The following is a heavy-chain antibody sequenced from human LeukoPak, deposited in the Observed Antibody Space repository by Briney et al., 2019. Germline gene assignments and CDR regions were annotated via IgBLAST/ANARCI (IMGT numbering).Heavy chain of an antibody. D-gene: IGHD5-12*01. CDR1: GYTFTSYY. V-gene: IGHV1-46*01. CDR3: ARAGYSGYDYYYYYYMDV. Sequence: GASVKVSCKASGYTFTSYYMHWVRQAPGQGLEWMGIINPSGGSTSYAQKFQGRVTMTRDTSISTAYMELSRLRSDDTAVYYCARAGYSGYDYYYYYYMDVWGKGTTVTVSS. J-gene: IGHJ6*03. CDR2: INPSGGST.